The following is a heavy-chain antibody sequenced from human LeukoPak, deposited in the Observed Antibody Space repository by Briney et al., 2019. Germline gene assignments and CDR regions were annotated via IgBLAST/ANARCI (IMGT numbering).Heavy chain of an antibody. CDR3: ARDSRGYSSSSYFDP. D-gene: IGHD6-6*01. J-gene: IGHJ2*01. CDR2: INHSGYT. Sequence: SETLSLTCAVYGGSFSGYHWTWIRQPPGKGLEWIGEINHSGYTNYNPSLKSRVTISLDKSKNQFSLRLSSVTAAETAVYYCARDSRGYSSSSYFDPWGRGNLVTVSS. V-gene: IGHV4-34*01. CDR1: GGSFSGYH.